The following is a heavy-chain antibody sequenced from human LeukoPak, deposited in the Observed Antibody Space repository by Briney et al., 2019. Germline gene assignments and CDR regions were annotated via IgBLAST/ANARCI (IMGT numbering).Heavy chain of an antibody. J-gene: IGHJ6*02. CDR2: IIHSGST. CDR1: GGPFSGYY. D-gene: IGHD2-15*01. V-gene: IGHV4-34*01. Sequence: SETLSPTCSLWGGPFSGYYCCWIRQPPGRGGEGGGGIIHSGSTNYNPSLKSRVTISVDTSKNQFSLKLSSVTAADTAVYYCARGGYCSGGSCSTYYYYYGMDVWGQGTTVTVSS. CDR3: ARGGYCSGGSCSTYYYYYGMDV.